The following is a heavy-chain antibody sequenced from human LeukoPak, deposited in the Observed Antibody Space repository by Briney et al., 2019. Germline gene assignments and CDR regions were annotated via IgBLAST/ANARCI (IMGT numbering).Heavy chain of an antibody. CDR2: IIPIFGTA. D-gene: IGHD5-12*01. Sequence: GASVKVSCKASGGTFSSYAISWVRQAPRQGLEWMGGIIPIFGTANYAQKFQGRVTITADESTSTAYMELSSLRSEDTAVYYCARAIENSGYDFDYWGQGTLVTVSS. V-gene: IGHV1-69*13. CDR1: GGTFSSYA. CDR3: ARAIENSGYDFDY. J-gene: IGHJ4*02.